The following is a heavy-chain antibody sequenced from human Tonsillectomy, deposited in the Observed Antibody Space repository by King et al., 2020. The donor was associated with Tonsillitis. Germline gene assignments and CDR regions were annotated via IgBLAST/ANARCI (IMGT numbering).Heavy chain of an antibody. CDR1: GGSFSFYY. V-gene: IGHV4-34*01. Sequence: VQLQQWGAGLLKPSETLSLTCAVYGGSFSFYYWSWIRQPPGKGLEWIGEINHSGSTNYNPSLKSRVTMSVDTSKNQFSLKLSSVTAADTAVYYCARAGRPHYFDSSVFDYWGQGTLVTVSS. D-gene: IGHD3-22*01. CDR3: ARAGRPHYFDSSVFDY. CDR2: INHSGST. J-gene: IGHJ4*02.